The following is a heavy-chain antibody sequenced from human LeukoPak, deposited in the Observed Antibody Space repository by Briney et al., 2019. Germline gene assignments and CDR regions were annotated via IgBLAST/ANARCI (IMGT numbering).Heavy chain of an antibody. CDR2: IYTSENT. CDR3: AREGASSFWGSYEY. J-gene: IGHJ4*02. V-gene: IGHV4-4*07. CDR1: GGSFNTYY. D-gene: IGHD1-26*01. Sequence: PSETLSLTCTASGVSGGSFNTYYWGWVRQPAGRGLEWIGRIYTSENTNYNPALKSRVTISIDKPKKQFSLKLSPVTAADTAVYYCAREGASSFWGSYEYWGQGILVTVSS.